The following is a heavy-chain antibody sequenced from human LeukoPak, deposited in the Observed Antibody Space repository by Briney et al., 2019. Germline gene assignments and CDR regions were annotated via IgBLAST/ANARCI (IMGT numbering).Heavy chain of an antibody. CDR3: AKTAGFDWLFDY. J-gene: IGHJ4*02. D-gene: IGHD3-9*01. CDR2: ISYDGSTK. V-gene: IGHV3-30*04. Sequence: GGSLRLSCAASGFTFSSYAIHWVRQAPGKGLEWVAVISYDGSTKYNADSVKGRFTISRDNSKNTLYLQMNSLRAEDTAVYYCAKTAGFDWLFDYWGQGTLVTVSS. CDR1: GFTFSSYA.